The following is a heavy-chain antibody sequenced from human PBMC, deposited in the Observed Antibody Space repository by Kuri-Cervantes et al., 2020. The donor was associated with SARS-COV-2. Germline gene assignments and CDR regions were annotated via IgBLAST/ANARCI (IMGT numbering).Heavy chain of an antibody. J-gene: IGHJ3*02. D-gene: IGHD2-2*01. Sequence: GGSLRLSCAASGFTFDDYGMSWVRQAPGKGLEWVSVIYSGGSTYYADSVKGRFTISRDNSKNTLYLQMNSLRAEDTAVYYCARGPQLLSPEAFDIWGQGTMVTVSS. CDR2: IYSGGST. CDR3: ARGPQLLSPEAFDI. CDR1: GFTFDDYG. V-gene: IGHV3-66*02.